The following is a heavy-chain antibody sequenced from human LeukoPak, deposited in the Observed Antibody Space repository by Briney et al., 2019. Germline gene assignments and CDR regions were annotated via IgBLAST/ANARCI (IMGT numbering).Heavy chain of an antibody. V-gene: IGHV5-51*01. CDR2: IYPGDSDT. CDR3: ARHVQLGPEPYYYYPYMDV. Sequence: KYGESLKISCKGSGYSFTSYWIGWVRQMPGKGLEWMGIIYPGDSDTRYSPSFQGQVTISADKSISTAYLQWSSLKASDTAMYYCARHVQLGPEPYYYYPYMDVWGKGTTVTISS. CDR1: GYSFTSYW. D-gene: IGHD6-6*01. J-gene: IGHJ6*03.